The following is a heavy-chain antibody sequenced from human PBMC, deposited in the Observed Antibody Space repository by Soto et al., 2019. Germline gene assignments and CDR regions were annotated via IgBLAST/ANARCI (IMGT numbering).Heavy chain of an antibody. Sequence: PGGSLRLSCAASGFTFSSYAMSWVRQAPGKGLEWVSAISGSGGSTYYADSVKGRFTISRDNSKNTLYLQMNSLRAEGTAVYYCAKEGQWLVVIYYYYGMDVWGQGTTVTVSS. V-gene: IGHV3-23*01. CDR2: ISGSGGST. CDR3: AKEGQWLVVIYYYYGMDV. CDR1: GFTFSSYA. J-gene: IGHJ6*02. D-gene: IGHD6-19*01.